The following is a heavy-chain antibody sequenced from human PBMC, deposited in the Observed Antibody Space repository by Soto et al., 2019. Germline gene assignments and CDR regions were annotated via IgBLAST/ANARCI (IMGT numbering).Heavy chain of an antibody. D-gene: IGHD3-22*01. CDR1: GFTFSSYA. CDR3: ARDRSYYYDSSGPQPIDY. J-gene: IGHJ4*02. CDR2: ISYDGSNK. Sequence: GGSLRLSCAASGFTFSSYAMHWARQAPGKGLEWVAVISYDGSNKYYADSVKGRFTISRDNSKNTLYLQMNSLRAEDTAVYYCARDRSYYYDSSGPQPIDYWGQGTLVTVSS. V-gene: IGHV3-30-3*01.